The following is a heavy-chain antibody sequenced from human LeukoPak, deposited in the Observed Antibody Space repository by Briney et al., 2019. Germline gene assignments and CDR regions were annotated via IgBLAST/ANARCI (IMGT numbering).Heavy chain of an antibody. CDR3: AKSQATSGSYAADY. V-gene: IGHV3-23*01. D-gene: IGHD1-26*01. CDR1: GFTFSSYA. CDR2: ISGSGGST. J-gene: IGHJ4*02. Sequence: GGSLRLSCAASGFTFSSYAMSWVRQAPGKGLEWGSAISGSGGSTYYADSVKGRFTISRDNSKNTLYLQMNSLRAEDTAVYYCAKSQATSGSYAADYWGQGTLVTVSS.